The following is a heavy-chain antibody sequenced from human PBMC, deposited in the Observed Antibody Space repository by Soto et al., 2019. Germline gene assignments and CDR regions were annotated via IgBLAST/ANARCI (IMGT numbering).Heavy chain of an antibody. V-gene: IGHV1-46*01. CDR3: ARSEGEGSSGYYYYYGMDV. J-gene: IGHJ6*02. D-gene: IGHD6-6*01. Sequence: QVQLVQSGAEVKKPGASVKVSCKASGYTFTSYYMHWVRQAPGQGLEWMGIINPSGGSTSYAQKFQGRVTMTRDTSTSTVYMELSSLRSEDTAVYYCARSEGEGSSGYYYYYGMDVWGQGTTVTVSS. CDR2: INPSGGST. CDR1: GYTFTSYY.